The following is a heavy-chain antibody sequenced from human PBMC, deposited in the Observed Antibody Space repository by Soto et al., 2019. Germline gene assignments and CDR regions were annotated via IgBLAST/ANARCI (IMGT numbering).Heavy chain of an antibody. Sequence: ASVKVSCKTSGYTFTGHHIHWVRQAPGQGLEWMGWINPISGGTKYRETFQGRVSITRDKSSSTAYMELSSLTSDDSAVYYCAKDGRHCSGGSCPQGHWGQGTLVTVSS. D-gene: IGHD2-15*01. CDR1: GYTFTGHH. J-gene: IGHJ4*02. CDR3: AKDGRHCSGGSCPQGH. CDR2: INPISGGT. V-gene: IGHV1-2*02.